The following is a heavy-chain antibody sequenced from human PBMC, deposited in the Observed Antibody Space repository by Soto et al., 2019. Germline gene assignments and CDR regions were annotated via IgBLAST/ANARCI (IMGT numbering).Heavy chain of an antibody. CDR3: AREVHSSGWYGDWFDP. CDR2: IYYSGST. V-gene: IGHV4-59*01. Sequence: PSETLSLTCTVSGGSISSYYWSWIRQPPGKGLEWIGYIYYSGSTNYNPSLKSRVTISVDTSKNQFSLKLSSVTAADTAVYYCAREVHSSGWYGDWFDPWGQGTLVTVSS. CDR1: GGSISSYY. D-gene: IGHD6-19*01. J-gene: IGHJ5*02.